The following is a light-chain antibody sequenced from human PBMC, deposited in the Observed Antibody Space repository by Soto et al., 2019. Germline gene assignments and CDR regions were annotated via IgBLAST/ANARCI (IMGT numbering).Light chain of an antibody. CDR3: SSYTSSSTLEVV. CDR2: EVS. V-gene: IGLV2-14*01. CDR1: SSDVGGYNF. J-gene: IGLJ2*01. Sequence: QSVLTQPASVSGSLGQSITISCTGTSSDVGGYNFVSWYQQHPGKAPKLTIYEVSNRPSGVSNRFSGSKSGNTASLTISGLLAEDEADYYCSSYTSSSTLEVVFGGGTQLTVL.